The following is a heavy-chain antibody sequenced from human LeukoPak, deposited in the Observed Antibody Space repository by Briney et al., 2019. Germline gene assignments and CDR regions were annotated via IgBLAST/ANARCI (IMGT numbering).Heavy chain of an antibody. CDR3: ARAGALWFGEFGIDY. J-gene: IGHJ4*02. D-gene: IGHD3-10*01. V-gene: IGHV1-2*02. CDR2: INPNSGGT. CDR1: GYTFTGYY. Sequence: ASVKVSCKASGYTFTGYYMHWVRQAPGQGLEWMGWINPNSGGTNYAQKFQGGVTMTRDTSISTAYMELSRLRSDDTAVYYCARAGALWFGEFGIDYWGQGTLVTVSS.